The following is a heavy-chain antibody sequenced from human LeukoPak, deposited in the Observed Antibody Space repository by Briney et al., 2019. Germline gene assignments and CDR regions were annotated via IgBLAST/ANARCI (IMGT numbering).Heavy chain of an antibody. CDR2: ISAYNGNT. Sequence: GAPVKVSCKASGYTFTSYGISWVRRAPGQGLEWMGWISAYNGNTNYAQKLQGRVTMTTDTSTSTAYMELRSLRSDDTAVYYCAREAAGTGISEYWGQGTLVTVSS. CDR1: GYTFTSYG. V-gene: IGHV1-18*01. J-gene: IGHJ4*02. D-gene: IGHD3-10*01. CDR3: AREAAGTGISEY.